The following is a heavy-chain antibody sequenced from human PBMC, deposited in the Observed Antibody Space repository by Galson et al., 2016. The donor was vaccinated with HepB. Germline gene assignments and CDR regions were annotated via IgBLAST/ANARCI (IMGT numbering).Heavy chain of an antibody. Sequence: SLRLSCAASGFTFSSYSMNWVRQAPGKGLEWVSSISSSSYYIYYADSVKGRFTISRDNAKNSLYLQMNNLRAQDTAVYYCARGYDYGAPKGDLWGQGTLVTVSS. CDR3: ARGYDYGAPKGDL. J-gene: IGHJ5*02. D-gene: IGHD4-17*01. CDR1: GFTFSSYS. V-gene: IGHV3-21*01. CDR2: ISSSSYYI.